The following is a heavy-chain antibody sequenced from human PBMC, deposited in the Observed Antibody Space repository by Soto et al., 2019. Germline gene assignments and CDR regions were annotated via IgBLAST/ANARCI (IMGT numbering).Heavy chain of an antibody. CDR2: IFHDGST. V-gene: IGHV4-4*02. CDR3: ARHEGWTGPDQ. D-gene: IGHD2-8*02. J-gene: IGHJ5*02. Sequence: PSETLSLTCTVSGASIGSGGWWSWVRQPPGKGLEWIAEIFHDGSTNYSPSLKSRVAISVDKSQNQFSLNVYSVTAADMAVYFCARHEGWTGPDQWGQGTLVTVSS. CDR1: GASIGSGGW.